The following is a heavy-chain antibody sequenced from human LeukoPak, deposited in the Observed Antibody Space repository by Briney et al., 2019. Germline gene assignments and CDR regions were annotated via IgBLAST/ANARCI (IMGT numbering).Heavy chain of an antibody. CDR1: GFTVSSNY. CDR2: IYSGGST. Sequence: GGSLRLSCAASGFTVSSNYMSRVRQAPGKGLEWVSVIYSGGSTYYADSVKGRFTISRDNSKNTLYLQMNSLRAEDTAVYYCARGYYYDSSGFDYWGQGTLVTVSS. V-gene: IGHV3-53*01. D-gene: IGHD3-22*01. CDR3: ARGYYYDSSGFDY. J-gene: IGHJ4*02.